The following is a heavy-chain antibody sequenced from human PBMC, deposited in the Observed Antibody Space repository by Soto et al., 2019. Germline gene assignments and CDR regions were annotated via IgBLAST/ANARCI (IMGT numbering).Heavy chain of an antibody. CDR1: GFTFSSND. CDR2: IGTAGDT. Sequence: LGGSLRLSCSASGFTFSSNDMHWVRQGPGKGLEWVSAIGTAGDTNYAGSVKGRFTISRENAKNSLYLQMNSLRAGDTAIYFRARAIGPTLFDYWGQGTLVTVSS. J-gene: IGHJ4*02. CDR3: ARAIGPTLFDY. D-gene: IGHD3-22*01. V-gene: IGHV3-13*04.